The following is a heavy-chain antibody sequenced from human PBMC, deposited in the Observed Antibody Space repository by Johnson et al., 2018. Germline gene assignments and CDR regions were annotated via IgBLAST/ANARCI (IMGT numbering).Heavy chain of an antibody. CDR3: ARRLFSSGPDGFDV. V-gene: IGHV5-51*01. Sequence: EVQLVESGAEVKKTGESXTISCKASGYSFSTHWIGWVRQRPGKGLELVGIIFHGDSDTKYGPSFQGHVTMSVDKSIATSYLQWSGLKASDTAIYYCARRLFSSGPDGFDVWGQGTMVTVSS. D-gene: IGHD1-26*01. CDR2: IFHGDSDT. J-gene: IGHJ3*01. CDR1: GYSFSTHW.